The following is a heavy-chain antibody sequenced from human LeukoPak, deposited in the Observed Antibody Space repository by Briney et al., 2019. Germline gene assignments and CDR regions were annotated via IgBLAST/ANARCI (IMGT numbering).Heavy chain of an antibody. CDR2: IRYDGSNK. CDR3: AKDGWETPYSSGWYGNDY. J-gene: IGHJ4*02. V-gene: IGHV3-30*02. Sequence: GGSLRLSCAASGFTFSSYGMHWVRQAPGKGLEWVAFIRYDGSNKYYADSVKGRFTISRDNSKNTLYLQMNSLRAEDTAVYYCAKDGWETPYSSGWYGNDYWGQGTLVTVSS. D-gene: IGHD6-19*01. CDR1: GFTFSSYG.